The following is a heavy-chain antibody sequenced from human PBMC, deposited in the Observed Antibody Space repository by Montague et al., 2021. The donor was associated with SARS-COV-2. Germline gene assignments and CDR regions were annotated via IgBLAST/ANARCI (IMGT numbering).Heavy chain of an antibody. CDR1: GESMSSYH. CDR3: ARDVRYYYDQ. J-gene: IGHJ4*02. D-gene: IGHD3-10*01. Sequence: SETRSLTCSVSGESMSSYHWVWIRQPPGKGLEWIGYVSYRGSTNYNPSLKSRVTISLDTSKNRFSLRVTSVTAADTAVYYCARDVRYYYDQWGQGILVTVSS. CDR2: VSYRGST. V-gene: IGHV4-59*01.